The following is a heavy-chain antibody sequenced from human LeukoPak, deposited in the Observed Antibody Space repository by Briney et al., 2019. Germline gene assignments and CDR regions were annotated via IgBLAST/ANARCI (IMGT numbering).Heavy chain of an antibody. Sequence: SETLSLTCTVSGGSISSCCCSWIRQPAGQGLEWIGRSYTSGSTNYNPSLKSRVTMSVDTSKNQFSLKLSSVTAADTAVYYCARDKRMVRGVIINNWFDPRGQGTLVTVSS. CDR1: GGSISSCC. D-gene: IGHD3-10*01. CDR3: ARDKRMVRGVIINNWFDP. V-gene: IGHV4-4*07. CDR2: SYTSGST. J-gene: IGHJ5*02.